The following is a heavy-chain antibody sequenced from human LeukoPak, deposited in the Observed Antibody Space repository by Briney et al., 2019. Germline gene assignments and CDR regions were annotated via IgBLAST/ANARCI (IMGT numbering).Heavy chain of an antibody. CDR1: GFSFSSND. CDR2: IRYDGSNK. V-gene: IGHV3-30*02. D-gene: IGHD3-22*01. CDR3: AKDFRGYYDSSGYYSFDY. J-gene: IGHJ4*02. Sequence: GGSLRLSCAASGFSFSSNDMHWVRQAPGKGLEWVAFIRYDGSNKYYADSVKGRFTISRDNSKNTLYLQMNSLRAEDTAVYYCAKDFRGYYDSSGYYSFDYWGQGTLVTVSS.